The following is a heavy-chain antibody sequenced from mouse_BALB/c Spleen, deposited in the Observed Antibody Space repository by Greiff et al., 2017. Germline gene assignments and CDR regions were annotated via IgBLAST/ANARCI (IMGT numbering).Heavy chain of an antibody. V-gene: IGHV5-9-4*01. CDR2: ISSGGSYT. CDR1: GFTFSSYA. Sequence: EVKLMESGGGLVKPGGSLKLSCAASGFTFSSYAMSWVRQSPEKRLEWVAEISSGGSYTYYPDTVTGRFTISRDNAKNTLYLEMSSLRSEDTAMYYCARAGRYDGGGFDYWGQGTTLTVSS. CDR3: ARAGRYDGGGFDY. J-gene: IGHJ2*01. D-gene: IGHD2-14*01.